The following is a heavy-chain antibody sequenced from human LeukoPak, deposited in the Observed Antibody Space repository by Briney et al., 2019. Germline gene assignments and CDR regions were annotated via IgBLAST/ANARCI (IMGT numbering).Heavy chain of an antibody. Sequence: PSVKVSCKASVYTGTGYYMHWGRQAPGQGLEWMGWINPNSGGTNYAQKFQGRVTMTRETSISTAYMQLSRLRSADTAVYYCARERGHYSNPPVFDYWGQGPLVPVSS. CDR2: INPNSGGT. CDR3: ARERGHYSNPPVFDY. V-gene: IGHV1-2*02. D-gene: IGHD4-11*01. CDR1: VYTGTGYY. J-gene: IGHJ4*02.